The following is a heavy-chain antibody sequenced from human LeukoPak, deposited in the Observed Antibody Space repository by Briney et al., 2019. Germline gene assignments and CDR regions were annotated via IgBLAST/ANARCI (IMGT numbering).Heavy chain of an antibody. V-gene: IGHV3-43*02. CDR2: ISGDGGST. Sequence: TGGSLRLSCAASGFTFDDYAMHWVRQAPGKGLEWVSLISGDGGSTYYADSVKGRFTISRDNSKNSLYLQMNSLRAEDTAFYYCAKDVGYSSTFTFEYWGQGTLVTVSS. CDR3: AKDVGYSSTFTFEY. D-gene: IGHD6-13*01. CDR1: GFTFDDYA. J-gene: IGHJ4*02.